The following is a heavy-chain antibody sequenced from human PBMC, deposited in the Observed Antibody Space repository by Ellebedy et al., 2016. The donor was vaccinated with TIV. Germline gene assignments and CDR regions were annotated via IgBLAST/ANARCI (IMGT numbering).Heavy chain of an antibody. CDR3: ARGLLMVYAIRGGIDY. CDR1: GFTVSSNY. D-gene: IGHD2-8*01. J-gene: IGHJ4*02. CDR2: IYSGGGT. Sequence: PGGSLRLSCAASGFTVSSNYMSWVRQAPGKGLEWVSVIYSGGGTCYADSVKGRFTISRDNSKNTLYLQMNSLRAEDTAVYYRARGLLMVYAIRGGIDYWGQGTLVTVSS. V-gene: IGHV3-53*01.